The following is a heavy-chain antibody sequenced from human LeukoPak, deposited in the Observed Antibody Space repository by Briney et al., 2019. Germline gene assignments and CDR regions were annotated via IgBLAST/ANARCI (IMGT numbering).Heavy chain of an antibody. CDR1: GFTFGNYA. V-gene: IGHV3-21*06. CDR2: ISGTGSST. J-gene: IGHJ4*02. D-gene: IGHD1-26*01. CDR3: ARDAYGSSVDN. Sequence: GGSLRLSCEASGFTFGNYAMNWVRQAPGKGLEWVSTISGTGSSTYYADSAKGRFTISRDNAKNSLYLQMNSLRAEDTAVYYCARDAYGSSVDNWGQGTLVTVSS.